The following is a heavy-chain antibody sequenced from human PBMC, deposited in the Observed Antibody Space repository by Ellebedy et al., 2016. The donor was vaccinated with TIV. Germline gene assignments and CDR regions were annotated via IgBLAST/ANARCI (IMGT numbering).Heavy chain of an antibody. Sequence: GGSLRLXCKGSGYSFTTYWISWVRQMPGKGLEWMGGIDPIDSHTIYSPSFQGHVTISADNSLSTAFLQWSSLKASDTALYYCARHELGSNAAFDSWGQGSLVTVSS. CDR1: GYSFTTYW. D-gene: IGHD7-27*01. J-gene: IGHJ5*01. CDR3: ARHELGSNAAFDS. V-gene: IGHV5-10-1*01. CDR2: IDPIDSHT.